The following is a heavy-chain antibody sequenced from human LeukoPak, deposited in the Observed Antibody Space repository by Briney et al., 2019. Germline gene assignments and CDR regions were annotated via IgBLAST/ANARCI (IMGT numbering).Heavy chain of an antibody. J-gene: IGHJ4*02. CDR1: GFTFSSYD. V-gene: IGHV3-66*01. CDR3: ARPYSSGWPLDAPGGY. Sequence: GGSLRLSCAASGFTFSSYDMYWVRQAPGKGLEWVSVIYSGGSTYYADSVKGRFTISRDNSKNTLYLQMNSLRAEDTAVYYCARPYSSGWPLDAPGGYWGQGTLVTVSS. CDR2: IYSGGST. D-gene: IGHD6-19*01.